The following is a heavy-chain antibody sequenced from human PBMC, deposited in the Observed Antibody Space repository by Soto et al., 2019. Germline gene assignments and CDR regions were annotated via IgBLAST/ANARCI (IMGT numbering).Heavy chain of an antibody. CDR1: GGTFSSYT. J-gene: IGHJ3*02. Sequence: GASVKVSCKASGGTFSSYTISWVRQAPGQGLEWMGRIIPILGIANYAQKFQSRVTITADKSTSTAYMELSSLRPEDTAVYYCARDHRYFDWIGAFDIWGQGTMVTVSS. CDR2: IIPILGIA. V-gene: IGHV1-69*04. CDR3: ARDHRYFDWIGAFDI. D-gene: IGHD3-9*01.